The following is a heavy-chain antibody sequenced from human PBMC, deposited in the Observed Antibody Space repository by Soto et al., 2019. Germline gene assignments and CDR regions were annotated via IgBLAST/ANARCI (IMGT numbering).Heavy chain of an antibody. J-gene: IGHJ6*03. CDR1: GFTFSNYE. CDR2: ISNNGAHT. CDR3: PRRGYGSRWPNVYMDV. V-gene: IGHV3-64*01. Sequence: EAQLVESGGGLVQPGGSLRLSCAASGFTFSNYEMHWVRQAPGNGLEYVSGISNNGAHTDYAKSVKGRFTISRDNSENTLYLQMGSLRAEDMALYYCPRRGYGSRWPNVYMDVWGKGTTVTVSS. D-gene: IGHD6-13*01.